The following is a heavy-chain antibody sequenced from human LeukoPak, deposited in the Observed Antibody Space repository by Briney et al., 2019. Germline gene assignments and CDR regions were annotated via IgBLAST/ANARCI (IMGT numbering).Heavy chain of an antibody. Sequence: PSETLSLTCAVSGGSISSGGYSWSWIRQPPGKGLEWIGYIYHSGSTYYNPSLKSRVTISVDRSKNQFSLNLSSVTAADTALYYCARVSTPYYGRGNYFDYWGQGTLVTVSS. V-gene: IGHV4-30-2*01. J-gene: IGHJ4*02. CDR1: GGSISSGGYS. CDR2: IYHSGST. D-gene: IGHD4-17*01. CDR3: ARVSTPYYGRGNYFDY.